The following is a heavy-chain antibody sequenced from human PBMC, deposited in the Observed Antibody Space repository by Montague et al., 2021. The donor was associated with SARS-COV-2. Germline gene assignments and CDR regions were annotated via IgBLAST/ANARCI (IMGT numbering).Heavy chain of an antibody. D-gene: IGHD5-12*01. CDR3: ARHGDSGYEPDGFHI. Sequence: SETLSLTCDVSGDSIRSATYYWAWLRQPPGMGLEWIGSIHYSGSTFYNPSLKSRVTISVDTSKNQFSLRVSGVTAEDTTVYFCARHGDSGYEPDGFHIWGQGTRVTVSS. J-gene: IGHJ3*02. V-gene: IGHV4-39*01. CDR1: GDSIRSATYY. CDR2: IHYSGST.